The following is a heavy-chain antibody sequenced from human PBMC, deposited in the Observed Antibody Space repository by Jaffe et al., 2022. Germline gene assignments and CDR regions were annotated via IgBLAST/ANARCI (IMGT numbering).Heavy chain of an antibody. CDR3: ARSTIRTRGLDY. V-gene: IGHV3-53*02. D-gene: IGHD2-15*01. CDR1: GFTVSSNY. CDR2: IYSGGST. Sequence: EVQLVETGGGLIQPGGSLRLSCAASGFTVSSNYMSWVRQAPGKGLEWVSVIYSGGSTYYADSVKGRFTISRDNSKNTLYLQMNSLRAEDTAVYYCARSTIRTRGLDYWGQGTLVTVSS. J-gene: IGHJ4*02.